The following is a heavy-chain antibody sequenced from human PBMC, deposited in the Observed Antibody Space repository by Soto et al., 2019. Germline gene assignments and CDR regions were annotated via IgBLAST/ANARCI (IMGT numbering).Heavy chain of an antibody. CDR3: AMVDVYVTPSPQDV. V-gene: IGHV1-18*01. CDR2: INTYNGNT. CDR1: GYTFTRYG. J-gene: IGHJ6*02. Sequence: QVQLVQSGAEVKNPGASVKVSCKASGYTFTRYGIGWARQAPGQGLEWMGWINTYNGNTNYAQNVQGRVTLTTDTSTSIAYMELRSLRSNDTAIYYCAMVDVYVTPSPQDVWGQVTTVIVSS. D-gene: IGHD3-16*01.